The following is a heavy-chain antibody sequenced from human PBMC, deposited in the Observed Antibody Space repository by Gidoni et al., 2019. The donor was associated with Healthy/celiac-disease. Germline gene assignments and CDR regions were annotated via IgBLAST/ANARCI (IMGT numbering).Heavy chain of an antibody. V-gene: IGHV3-30-3*01. CDR1: GFTFSSYA. J-gene: IGHJ2*01. Sequence: QVQLVESGGGVVQPGRFLRLPCAAAGFTFSSYAMHWVRQAPGKGLEWVAVISYDGSNKYYADSVKGRFTISRDNSKNTLYLQMNSLRAEDTAVYYCARPYEQWLVKGGRYFDLWGRGTLVTVSS. CDR2: ISYDGSNK. D-gene: IGHD6-19*01. CDR3: ARPYEQWLVKGGRYFDL.